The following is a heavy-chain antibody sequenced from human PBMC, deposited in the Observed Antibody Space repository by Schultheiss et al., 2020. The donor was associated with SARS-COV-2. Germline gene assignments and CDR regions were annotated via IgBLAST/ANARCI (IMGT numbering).Heavy chain of an antibody. V-gene: IGHV4-59*08. Sequence: GSLRLSCTVSGGSISSYYWSWIRQPPGKGLEWIGYIYYSGSTNYNPSLKSRVTISVDTSKNQFSLKLSSVTAADTAVYYWARLEYSSGWYPFDYWGQGTLVTVSS. J-gene: IGHJ4*02. CDR1: GGSISSYY. CDR2: IYYSGST. D-gene: IGHD6-19*01. CDR3: ARLEYSSGWYPFDY.